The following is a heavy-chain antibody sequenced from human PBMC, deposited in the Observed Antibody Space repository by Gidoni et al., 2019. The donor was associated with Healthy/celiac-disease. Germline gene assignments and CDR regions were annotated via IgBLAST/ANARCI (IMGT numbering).Heavy chain of an antibody. CDR2: IYYSGST. V-gene: IGHV4-59*08. J-gene: IGHJ2*01. D-gene: IGHD2-8*01. CDR1: GGSISSYY. Sequence: QVQLQESGPGLVKPSETLSLTCTVSGGSISSYYWSWIRQPPGKGLEWIGYIYYSGSTNYNPSLKSRVTISVDTSKNQFSLKLSSVTAADTAVYYCARGNVLMVYANTWYFDLWGRGTLVTVSS. CDR3: ARGNVLMVYANTWYFDL.